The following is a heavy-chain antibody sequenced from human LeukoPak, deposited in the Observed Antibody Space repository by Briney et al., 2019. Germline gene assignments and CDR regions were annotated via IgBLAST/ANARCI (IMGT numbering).Heavy chain of an antibody. J-gene: IGHJ4*02. Sequence: ASVKVSCKASGCTFTSYDINWVRQATGQGLEWMGWMNPNSGNTGYAQKFQGRVTMTRNTSISTAYTELSSLRSEDTAVYYCARGSSSSWYGWDYWGQGTLVTVSS. D-gene: IGHD6-13*01. CDR2: MNPNSGNT. V-gene: IGHV1-8*01. CDR3: ARGSSSSWYGWDY. CDR1: GCTFTSYD.